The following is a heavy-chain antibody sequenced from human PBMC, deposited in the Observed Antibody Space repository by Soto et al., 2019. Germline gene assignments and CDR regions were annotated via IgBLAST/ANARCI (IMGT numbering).Heavy chain of an antibody. CDR2: IDPSDSYT. J-gene: IGHJ4*02. CDR1: GYSFTSYW. Sequence: LGESLKISCKGSGYSFTSYWISWVRQMPGKGLEWMGRIDPSDSYTNYSPSFQGHVTISADKSISTAYLQWGSLKASDTAMYYCARHEIVATRIDYWGQGTLVTVSS. D-gene: IGHD5-12*01. V-gene: IGHV5-10-1*01. CDR3: ARHEIVATRIDY.